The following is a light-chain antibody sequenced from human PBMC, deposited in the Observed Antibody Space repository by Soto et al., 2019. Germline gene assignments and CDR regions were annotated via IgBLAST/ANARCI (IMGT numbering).Light chain of an antibody. Sequence: EILLTQYPATLSLSPGERATLSCGASQSVSRNDLAWYPQKPGLEPRLGIYDAYNRATGIPDRLSVSGSGTDFTLTISRLEPEEFAVYDCQQYGSSRTVGQGTKVDIK. J-gene: IGKJ1*01. CDR1: QSVSRND. CDR2: DAY. CDR3: QQYGSSRT. V-gene: IGKV3D-20*01.